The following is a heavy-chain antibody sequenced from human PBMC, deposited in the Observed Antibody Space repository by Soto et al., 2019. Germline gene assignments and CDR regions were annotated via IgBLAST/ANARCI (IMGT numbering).Heavy chain of an antibody. V-gene: IGHV1-2*02. CDR3: ARDDYGIYPY. J-gene: IGHJ4*02. CDR2: VDPRTGGA. CDR1: GYAITAYY. D-gene: IGHD1-26*01. Sequence: GASVKVSCKASGYAITAYYIHWVRQAPVQGLEWMGWVDPRTGGAIYAQKFQDRVTMTRDTSISTVYMDLSGLRSDDTALYYCARDDYGIYPYWGQGTLVTVSS.